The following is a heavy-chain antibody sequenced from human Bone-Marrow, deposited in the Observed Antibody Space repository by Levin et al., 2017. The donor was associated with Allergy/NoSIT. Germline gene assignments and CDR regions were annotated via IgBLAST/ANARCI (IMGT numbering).Heavy chain of an antibody. J-gene: IGHJ3*02. D-gene: IGHD3-3*01. CDR1: GFTFSSYS. CDR2: IGSSSNAI. CDR3: AILYYDFWSASRAFHI. V-gene: IGHV3-48*01. Sequence: GESLKISCAASGFTFSSYSMNWVRQAPGKGLEWVSYIGSSSNAIYYADSVKGRFTISRDNAENSLSLQMNSLRAEDTAVYYCAILYYDFWSASRAFHIWGQGTMVTVSS.